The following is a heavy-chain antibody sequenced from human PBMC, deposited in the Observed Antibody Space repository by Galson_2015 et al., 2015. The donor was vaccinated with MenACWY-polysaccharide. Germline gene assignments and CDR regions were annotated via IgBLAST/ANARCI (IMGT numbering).Heavy chain of an antibody. D-gene: IGHD6-6*01. V-gene: IGHV3-74*01. CDR3: TRGSQYSAGSGGD. Sequence: SLRLSCAASGFTFSSSWMHWVRQAPGKGLGWFSRILSDGSSTSYADTVRCRFTISRDNAKNMLHLQMNGLRGEDTAVHYCTRGSQYSAGSGGDWGQGTLVTVSS. J-gene: IGHJ4*02. CDR1: GFTFSSSW. CDR2: ILSDGSST.